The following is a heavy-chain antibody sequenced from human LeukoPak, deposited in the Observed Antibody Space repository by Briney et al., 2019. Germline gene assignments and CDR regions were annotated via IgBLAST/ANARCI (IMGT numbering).Heavy chain of an antibody. Sequence: PGGALRLSCAASGFTFSSFAMTWVRQPPGKGLESVLAIIGGGGSTYYADSVKGRFTMSRDNSKNTLYLQMNSLRAEDTAVYYCAKDRTWGKGTLVT. V-gene: IGHV3-23*01. CDR2: IIGGGGST. CDR1: GFTFSSFA. J-gene: IGHJ5*02. CDR3: AKDRT.